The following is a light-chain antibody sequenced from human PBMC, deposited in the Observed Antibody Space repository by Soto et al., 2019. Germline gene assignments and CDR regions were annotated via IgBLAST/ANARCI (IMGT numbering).Light chain of an antibody. J-gene: IGKJ1*01. CDR2: KAS. CDR3: QHYKSYPWT. V-gene: IGKV1-5*03. CDR1: QSIDSW. Sequence: DIQMTQSPSTMSASVGDRVTITCRASQSIDSWLAWYQQKPGKAPKFLMYKASNLESGVPLRFSGSGSETDFTLTISSLQPDDFAIYYCQHYKSYPWTFGQGTKVELK.